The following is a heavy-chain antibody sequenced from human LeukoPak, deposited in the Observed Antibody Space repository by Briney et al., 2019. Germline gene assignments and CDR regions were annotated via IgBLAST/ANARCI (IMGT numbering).Heavy chain of an antibody. J-gene: IGHJ4*02. CDR2: INPNSGGT. V-gene: IGHV1-2*02. CDR1: GYTFTGYY. D-gene: IGHD2-21*02. Sequence: ASVKVSCKASGYTFTGYYMHWVRQAPGQGLEWMGWINPNSGGTNYAQKFQGRVTMTGDTSISTAYMELSRLRSDDTAVYYCARDRGYCGGDCYSYTFDYWGQGTLVTVSS. CDR3: ARDRGYCGGDCYSYTFDY.